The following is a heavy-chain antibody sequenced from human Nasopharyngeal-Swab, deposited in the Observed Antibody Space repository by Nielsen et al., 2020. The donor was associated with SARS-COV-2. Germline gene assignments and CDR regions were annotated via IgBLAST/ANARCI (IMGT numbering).Heavy chain of an antibody. CDR1: GYTFTSYG. CDR3: ARDGTTNLYDYVWGSYRPKTNWFDP. J-gene: IGHJ5*02. V-gene: IGHV1-18*01. D-gene: IGHD3-16*02. Sequence: ASVKVSCKASGYTFTSYGISWVRQAPGQGLEWMGWISAYNGNTNYAQKLQGRDTMTTDTSTSTAHMELRSLRSDDTAVYYCARDGTTNLYDYVWGSYRPKTNWFDPWGQGTLVTVSS. CDR2: ISAYNGNT.